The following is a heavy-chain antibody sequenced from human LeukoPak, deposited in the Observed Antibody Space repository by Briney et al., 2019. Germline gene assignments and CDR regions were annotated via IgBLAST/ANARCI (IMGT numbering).Heavy chain of an antibody. Sequence: SETLSLTCTVSGGSISSYYWSWIRQPAGKGLEWIGRIYTSGSTNYNPSLKSRVTMSVDTSKNQFSLKLSSVTAADTAVYYCARDLGITIFGRDSQFDPWGQGTLVTVSS. J-gene: IGHJ5*02. V-gene: IGHV4-4*07. CDR1: GGSISSYY. D-gene: IGHD3-3*01. CDR2: IYTSGST. CDR3: ARDLGITIFGRDSQFDP.